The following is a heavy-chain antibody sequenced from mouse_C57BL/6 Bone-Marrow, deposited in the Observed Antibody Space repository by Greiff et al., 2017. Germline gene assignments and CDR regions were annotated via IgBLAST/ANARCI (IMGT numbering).Heavy chain of an antibody. J-gene: IGHJ2*01. Sequence: QVQLQQPGAELVRPGSSVKLSCKASGYTFTSYWMDWVKQRPGQGLEWIGNIYPSDSETHYNQKFKDKATLTVDKSSSTAYMQLSNRTSEDSAVYYCAKSGSHDYWGQGTTLTVSS. D-gene: IGHD1-1*01. CDR3: AKSGSHDY. CDR1: GYTFTSYW. V-gene: IGHV1-61*01. CDR2: IYPSDSET.